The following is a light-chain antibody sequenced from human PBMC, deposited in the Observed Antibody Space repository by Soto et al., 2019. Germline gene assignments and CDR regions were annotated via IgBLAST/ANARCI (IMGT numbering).Light chain of an antibody. CDR2: GSS. CDR3: QQYSNWPPAIT. CDR1: ETISTN. V-gene: IGKV3-15*01. J-gene: IGKJ5*01. Sequence: EIVLTQSPATLSVSPGERATLSCRAIETISTNLAWFQRKPGQPPRLLIYGSSTRATGVPDRFSGSGSGTEFTLIISSLQSDDVALYYCQQYSNWPPAITFGQGTRVEIK.